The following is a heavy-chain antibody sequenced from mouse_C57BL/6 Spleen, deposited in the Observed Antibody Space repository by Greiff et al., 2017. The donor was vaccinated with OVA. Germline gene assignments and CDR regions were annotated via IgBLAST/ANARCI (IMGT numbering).Heavy chain of an antibody. CDR1: GFTFSDYG. Sequence: EVKLMESGGGLVKPGGSLKLSCAASGFTFSDYGMHWVRQAPEKGLEWVAYISSGSSTTYYADTVKGRFTISRDNAKNTLFLQMTSLRSEDTAMYYCARRYYGSSWFDYWGQGTTLTVSS. J-gene: IGHJ2*01. V-gene: IGHV5-17*01. D-gene: IGHD1-1*01. CDR2: ISSGSSTT. CDR3: ARRYYGSSWFDY.